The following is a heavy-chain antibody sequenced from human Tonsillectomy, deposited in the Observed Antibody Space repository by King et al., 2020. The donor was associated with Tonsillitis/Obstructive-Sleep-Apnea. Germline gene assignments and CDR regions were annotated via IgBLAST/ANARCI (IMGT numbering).Heavy chain of an antibody. CDR2: IYRGGGT. J-gene: IGHJ4*02. V-gene: IGHV3-53*01. CDR1: GFTVSSNY. Sequence: VQLVESGGGLIQPGGSLRLSCAASGFTVSSNYMNWVRQAPGKGLEWVSVIYRGGGTYYTDSVKGRFTISRDNSKNTLYLQMNSLRAEDTAVYYCAATIAVPGTGLDYWGQGTLVTVSS. D-gene: IGHD6-19*01. CDR3: AATIAVPGTGLDY.